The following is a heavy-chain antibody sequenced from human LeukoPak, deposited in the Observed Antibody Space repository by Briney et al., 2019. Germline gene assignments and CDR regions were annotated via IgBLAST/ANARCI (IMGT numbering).Heavy chain of an antibody. CDR1: GFTFGSYN. D-gene: IGHD3-22*01. J-gene: IGHJ1*01. Sequence: GGSLSLACAASGFTFGSYNMNWVRQAPGKGLEWVSSISTSSSYIYYADSVKGRFTISRDNAKKSLYLQMNSLRAGDTAVYYCARDGGDYCDSSGYPFHQCDQGTLVTVSS. V-gene: IGHV3-21*01. CDR3: ARDGGDYCDSSGYPFHQ. CDR2: ISTSSSYI.